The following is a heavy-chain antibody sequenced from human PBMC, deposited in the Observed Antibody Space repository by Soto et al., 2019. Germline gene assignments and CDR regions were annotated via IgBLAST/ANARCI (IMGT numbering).Heavy chain of an antibody. CDR2: IWCDGSDK. CDR1: GFTFSSYG. Sequence: GGSLRLSCAASGFTFSSYGMHWVRQAPGKGLERVAVIWCDGSDKYYADSVKGRFTISRDNSKNTLYLQMNSLRAEDTAVYYCALSWYSYYFDLWGQGTLVTVSS. CDR3: ALSWYSYYFDL. J-gene: IGHJ4*02. V-gene: IGHV3-33*08. D-gene: IGHD1-1*01.